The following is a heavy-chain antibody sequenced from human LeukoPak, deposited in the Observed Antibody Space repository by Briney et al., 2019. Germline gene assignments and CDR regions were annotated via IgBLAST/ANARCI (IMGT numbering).Heavy chain of an antibody. J-gene: IGHJ4*02. Sequence: GGSLRLSCAASGFTFDDYAMHWVRQAPGKGLEWVSGISWNSGSIGYADSVKGRFTISRDNAKNSLYLQMNSLRAEDTALYYCAKGANQYSSGSDYWGQGTLVTVSS. D-gene: IGHD6-19*01. CDR3: AKGANQYSSGSDY. V-gene: IGHV3-9*01. CDR2: ISWNSGSI. CDR1: GFTFDDYA.